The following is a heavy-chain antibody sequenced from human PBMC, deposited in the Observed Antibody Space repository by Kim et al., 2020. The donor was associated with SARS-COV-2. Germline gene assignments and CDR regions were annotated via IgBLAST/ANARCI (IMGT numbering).Heavy chain of an antibody. CDR1: GISLSDHY. Sequence: GGSLRLSCAASGISLSDHYMDWVRQAPGKGLEWVAHTRDKVKSYTIEYAASVKGRFTISRDDSKNSLYLQMNSLETEDTAVYYCVSFASGYWGQGTLVTV. D-gene: IGHD3-16*01. CDR3: VSFASGY. V-gene: IGHV3-72*01. J-gene: IGHJ4*02. CDR2: TRDKVKSYTI.